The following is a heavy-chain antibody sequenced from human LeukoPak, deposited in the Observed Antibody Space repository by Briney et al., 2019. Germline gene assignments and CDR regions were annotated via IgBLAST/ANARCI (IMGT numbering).Heavy chain of an antibody. CDR1: GFIFSNDG. Sequence: GGSLRLSCAASGFIFSNDGVNWVRQAPGKGLEWVANINQDGSERYYVDSVKGRFTISRDNAKNSLSLQMNSLRAEDTALYYCARGNAMAVWGQGTTVTASS. CDR2: INQDGSER. J-gene: IGHJ6*02. CDR3: ARGNAMAV. V-gene: IGHV3-7*01.